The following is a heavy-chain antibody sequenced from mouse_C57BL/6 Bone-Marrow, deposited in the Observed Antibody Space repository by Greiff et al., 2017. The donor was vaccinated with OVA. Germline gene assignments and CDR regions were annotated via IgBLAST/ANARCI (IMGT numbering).Heavy chain of an antibody. CDR1: GYTFTDYY. D-gene: IGHD2-3*01. CDR2: INPYNGGT. CDR3: ARDGFRYYFDY. J-gene: IGHJ2*01. Sequence: VQLQQSGPVLVKPGASVKMSCKASGYTFTDYYMNWVKQSHGKSLEWIGVINPYNGGTSYNQKFKGKATLTVDKSSSTAYMELNSLTSEDSAVYDCARDGFRYYFDYWGQGTTLTVSS. V-gene: IGHV1-19*01.